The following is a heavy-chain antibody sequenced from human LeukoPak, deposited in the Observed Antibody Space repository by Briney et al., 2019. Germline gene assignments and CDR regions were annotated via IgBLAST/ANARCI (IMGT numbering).Heavy chain of an antibody. CDR2: IIPIFGTA. CDR1: GGTFSSYA. V-gene: IGHV1-69*13. D-gene: IGHD6-6*01. Sequence: EASVKVSCKASGGTFSSYAISWVRQAPGQGLEWMGGIIPIFGTANYAQKFQGRDTITADESTSTAYMELSSLRSEDTAVYYCARVRQLVRYYYGMDVWGQGTTVTVSS. CDR3: ARVRQLVRYYYGMDV. J-gene: IGHJ6*02.